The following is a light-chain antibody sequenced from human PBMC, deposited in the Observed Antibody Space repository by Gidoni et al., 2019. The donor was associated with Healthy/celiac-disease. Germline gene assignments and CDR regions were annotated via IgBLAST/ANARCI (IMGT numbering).Light chain of an antibody. V-gene: IGLV2-14*01. CDR2: DVS. CDR3: SSYTSSSTLV. Sequence: QSALTQPASESGSPGQSFTISCTGTSSAVGGYNYVSWYQQHQGKAPKLMIYDVSNRPSGVSNLFSGSKSGNTASLTISGLQAEDEADYYCSSYTSSSTLVFGTGTKVTVL. J-gene: IGLJ1*01. CDR1: SSAVGGYNY.